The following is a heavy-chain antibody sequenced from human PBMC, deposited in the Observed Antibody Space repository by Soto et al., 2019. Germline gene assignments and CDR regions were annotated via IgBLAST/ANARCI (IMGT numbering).Heavy chain of an antibody. D-gene: IGHD3-10*01. CDR2: ISGSGGTT. J-gene: IGHJ4*02. CDR1: GFTFSSYA. V-gene: IGHV3-23*01. Sequence: GGSLRLSCAASGFTFSSYAMSWVRQPPGKGLQWVSAISGSGGTTYYADSVKGRFTISRDNSKNTLYLQMNSLRAEDTAVYYCAKAPRVRGEYYFHYWGQGTLVTVSS. CDR3: AKAPRVRGEYYFHY.